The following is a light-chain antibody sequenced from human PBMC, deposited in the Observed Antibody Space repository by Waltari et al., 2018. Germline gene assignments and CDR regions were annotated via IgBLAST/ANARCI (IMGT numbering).Light chain of an antibody. CDR2: QDT. V-gene: IGLV3-1*01. Sequence: SYELTQPPSVSVSPGQPASITCSGDKLEDKYVCWYQQKPGKSPVLVIYQDTRWPSEIPERFSGSSSGNTATLTISGTQAVDEADYYCQAWDSRTYVVFGGGTKLTVL. CDR3: QAWDSRTYVV. CDR1: KLEDKY. J-gene: IGLJ2*01.